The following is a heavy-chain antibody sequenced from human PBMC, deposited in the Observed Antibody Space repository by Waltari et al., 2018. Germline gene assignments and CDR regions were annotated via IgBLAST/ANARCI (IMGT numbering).Heavy chain of an antibody. CDR2: ISDSGTT. D-gene: IGHD6-13*01. CDR1: GASINTRSYY. V-gene: IGHV4-39*07. J-gene: IGHJ4*02. Sequence: HLLLQESGPGLVKPSETLSLTCSVSGASINTRSYYWGWVRQPPGKTLEWLGTISDSGTTYNNPSLKRRVTISGDTSKNQFSRKLTSVTAADTAVYYCSRHGSSTWTVCKQYYFDYWGQGTLVTVSS. CDR3: SRHGSSTWTVCKQYYFDY.